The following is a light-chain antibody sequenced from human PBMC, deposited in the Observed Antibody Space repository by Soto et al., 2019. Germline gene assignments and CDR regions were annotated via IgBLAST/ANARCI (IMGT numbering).Light chain of an antibody. Sequence: EIVMTQSPATLSVSPGERAPLSCRASQSVSSNLAWYQQKPGQAPRLLIYGASTRATGIPARFSGSGSGTEFTLTISSLQSEDFAVYYCQQYNNWPPWTFGQGTEVDIK. CDR2: GAS. CDR3: QQYNNWPPWT. V-gene: IGKV3-15*01. J-gene: IGKJ1*01. CDR1: QSVSSN.